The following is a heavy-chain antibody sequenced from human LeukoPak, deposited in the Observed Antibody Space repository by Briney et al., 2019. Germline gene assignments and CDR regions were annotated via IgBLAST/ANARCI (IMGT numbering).Heavy chain of an antibody. CDR2: IWYDGSNK. J-gene: IGHJ3*02. V-gene: IGHV3-33*01. D-gene: IGHD3-22*01. Sequence: GGSLRLSCVASGFTFSSYGMHWARQAPGRGLAGVAVIWYDGSNKYYADSVKGRFTISRDNSKNTLYLQMNSLRAEDTAVYYCARVPGYYDSSGYGLGAFDIWGQGTMVTVSS. CDR3: ARVPGYYDSSGYGLGAFDI. CDR1: GFTFSSYG.